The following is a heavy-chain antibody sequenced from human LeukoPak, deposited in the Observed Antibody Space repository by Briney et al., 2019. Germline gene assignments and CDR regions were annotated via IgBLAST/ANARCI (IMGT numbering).Heavy chain of an antibody. CDR1: GLSFGRYW. V-gene: IGHV3-7*01. CDR2: IKEDGSEK. Sequence: GGSLRLSCAASGLSFGRYWMNWVRQAPGKGLEWVANIKEDGSEKYYVDSVKGRFTISRDNAKNSLYLQMNSLRAEDTAVYYCASTNWFDPWAREPWSPSPQ. CDR3: ASTNWFDP. J-gene: IGHJ5*02.